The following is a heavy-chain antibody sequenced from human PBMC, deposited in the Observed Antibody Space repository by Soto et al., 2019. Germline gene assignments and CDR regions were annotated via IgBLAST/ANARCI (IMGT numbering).Heavy chain of an antibody. Sequence: ASVKVCCKASGYTFTRYGISWVRQAPGRGLEWMGWISAYNGNTNYAQKLQGRVTMTTDTSTSTAYMELRSLRSDDTAVYYCARGRSGRITMVRGVINYMDVWGKGTTVTISS. CDR1: GYTFTRYG. CDR3: ARGRSGRITMVRGVINYMDV. D-gene: IGHD3-10*01. V-gene: IGHV1-18*01. CDR2: ISAYNGNT. J-gene: IGHJ6*03.